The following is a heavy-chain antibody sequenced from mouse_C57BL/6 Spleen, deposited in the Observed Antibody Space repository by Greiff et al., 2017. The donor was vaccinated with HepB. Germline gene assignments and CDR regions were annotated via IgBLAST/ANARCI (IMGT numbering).Heavy chain of an antibody. D-gene: IGHD2-5*01. CDR2: INPNYGTT. Sequence: EVKLMESGPELVKPGASVKISCKASGYSFTDYNMNWVKQSNGKSLEWIGVINPNYGTTSYNQKFKGKATLTVDQSSSTAYMQLNSLTSEDSAVYYCAPSYYSNVSWFAYWGQGTLVTVSA. V-gene: IGHV1-39*01. CDR1: GYSFTDYN. CDR3: APSYYSNVSWFAY. J-gene: IGHJ3*01.